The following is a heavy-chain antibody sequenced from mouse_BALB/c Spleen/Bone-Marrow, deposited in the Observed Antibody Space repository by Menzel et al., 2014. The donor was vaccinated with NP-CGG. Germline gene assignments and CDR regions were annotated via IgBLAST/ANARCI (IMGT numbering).Heavy chain of an antibody. D-gene: IGHD1-1*01. CDR2: INPGSGGI. Sequence: QVQLKQSGAELVRPGTSVKVSCKVSGYTFINYWIERIKQRPGQGHEWIGVINPGSGGINYNEKVKGKATLTADKSSSTAYMQPSSLTSDDSAVYFCARELVRGMDYWDQGTSVTVSS. V-gene: IGHV1-54*01. J-gene: IGHJ4*01. CDR3: ARELVRGMDY. CDR1: GYTFINYW.